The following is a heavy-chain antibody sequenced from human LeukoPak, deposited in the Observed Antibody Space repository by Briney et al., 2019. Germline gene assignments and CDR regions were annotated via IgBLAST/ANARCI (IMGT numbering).Heavy chain of an antibody. D-gene: IGHD6-13*01. J-gene: IGHJ4*02. CDR2: IKEDGIET. CDR3: ARDPGIAAAGTVGYFDY. V-gene: IGHV3-7*01. Sequence: GGSLRLSCAASGFTFSSYAMSWVRQAPGKGLEWVANIKEDGIETHYVDSVKGRFTISRDNGKNSLYLQVSGLRAEDTAVYYCARDPGIAAAGTVGYFDYWGQGTLVTVSS. CDR1: GFTFSSYA.